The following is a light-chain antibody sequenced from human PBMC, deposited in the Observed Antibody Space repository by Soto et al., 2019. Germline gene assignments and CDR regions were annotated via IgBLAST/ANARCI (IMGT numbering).Light chain of an antibody. V-gene: IGKV3-20*01. CDR3: LKYGSSPGWT. CDR1: QTVDSNL. CDR2: AAS. Sequence: DIVLTQSPGTLSLSPGERATLSCRASQTVDSNLLAWYQQKPGQAPRLLIYAASTRATGIPGRFSGSGSGTDFTLTIGRLDPEDFAVYYCLKYGSSPGWTFGPGTKVDIK. J-gene: IGKJ1*01.